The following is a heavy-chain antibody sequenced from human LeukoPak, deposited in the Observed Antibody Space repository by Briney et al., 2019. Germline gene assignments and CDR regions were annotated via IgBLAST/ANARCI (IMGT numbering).Heavy chain of an antibody. CDR2: IRYDGSNK. CDR3: ARATGYYYDSSGYPVDAFDI. CDR1: GFTFSSYG. J-gene: IGHJ3*02. D-gene: IGHD3-22*01. Sequence: GGSLRLSFAASGFTFSSYGMHWVRQAPGKGLEWVAFIRYDGSNKYYADSVKGRFTISRDNSKNTLYLQMNSLRAEDTAVYYCARATGYYYDSSGYPVDAFDIWGQGTMVTVSS. V-gene: IGHV3-30*02.